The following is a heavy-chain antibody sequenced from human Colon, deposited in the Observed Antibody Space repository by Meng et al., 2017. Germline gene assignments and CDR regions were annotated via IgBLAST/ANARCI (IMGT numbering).Heavy chain of an antibody. D-gene: IGHD3-10*01. Sequence: LQPHEWGQGRVKPSVTLSLTCTVSGGSISSNGYYWDWVRQPPGKGLEWIGAIYHSGSTSYNPSLQSRVTMFVDTSKNQFSLMLTSVTATDTAVYYCARRRGGSGRDCWGQGTLVTVSS. CDR3: ARRRGGSGRDC. V-gene: IGHV4-39*01. J-gene: IGHJ4*02. CDR1: GGSISSNGYY. CDR2: IYHSGST.